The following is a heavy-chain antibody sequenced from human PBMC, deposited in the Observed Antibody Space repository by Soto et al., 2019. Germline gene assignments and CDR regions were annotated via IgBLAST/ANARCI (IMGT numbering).Heavy chain of an antibody. CDR1: GFTFRNHA. D-gene: IGHD3-10*01. CDR3: AKGVLDRGVDS. J-gene: IGHJ4*02. Sequence: EVQVLESGGGLVQPGGSLTLSCATSGFTFRNHAMTWVRQPPGLGLEYVSSVTQSGDYTFYADSVKGRFTISRDTSKSRLFLQMISLTAEDTAIYYCAKGVLDRGVDSWGQGTLVTVSS. CDR2: VTQSGDYT. V-gene: IGHV3-23*01.